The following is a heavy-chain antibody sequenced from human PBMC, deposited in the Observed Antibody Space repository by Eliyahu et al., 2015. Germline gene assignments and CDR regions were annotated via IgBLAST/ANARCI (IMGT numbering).Heavy chain of an antibody. J-gene: IGHJ1*01. CDR2: ISWNSGSI. CDR3: AKDSGYYYGSGSLEYFQH. D-gene: IGHD3-10*01. CDR1: GFTFDDYA. V-gene: IGHV3-9*01. Sequence: EVQLVESGGGLVQPGRSLRLSCAASGFTFDDYAMHWVRQAPGKGLEWVSGISWNSGSIGYADSVKGRFTISRDNAKNSLYLQMNSLRAEDTALYYCAKDSGYYYGSGSLEYFQHWGQGTLVTVSS.